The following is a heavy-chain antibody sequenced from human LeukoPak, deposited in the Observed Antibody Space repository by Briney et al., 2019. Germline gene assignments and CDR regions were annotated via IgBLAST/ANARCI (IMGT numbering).Heavy chain of an antibody. J-gene: IGHJ4*02. CDR1: GESFSGNF. CDR3: ARGGGGAKASYFDY. V-gene: IGHV4-34*01. CDR2: IDNNGIT. Sequence: NPSETLSLTCAVSGESFSGNFWTWIRQSPGKGLEWIGEIDNNGITNYNPSLKSRVTMSVDTTRKRFSLRLTSESAADTGVYYCARGGGGAKASYFDYWGQGSLVTVSS. D-gene: IGHD1-26*01.